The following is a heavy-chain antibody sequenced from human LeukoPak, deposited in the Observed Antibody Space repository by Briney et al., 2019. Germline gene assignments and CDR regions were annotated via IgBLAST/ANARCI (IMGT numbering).Heavy chain of an antibody. Sequence: GGSLRLSCAASGFTFSSSWMTWVRQAPGKGLEWVAVIRPDGSEAAYVDSVIGRFTISRDNARNSLFLQMNSLRDEDTAVYYCARDRGPGYWGQGTLVTVSS. V-gene: IGHV3-7*01. CDR1: GFTFSSSW. D-gene: IGHD3-10*01. CDR2: IRPDGSEA. CDR3: ARDRGPGY. J-gene: IGHJ4*02.